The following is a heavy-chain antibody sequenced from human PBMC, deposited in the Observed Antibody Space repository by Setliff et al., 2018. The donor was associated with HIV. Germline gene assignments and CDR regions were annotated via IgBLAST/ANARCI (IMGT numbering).Heavy chain of an antibody. J-gene: IGHJ6*02. CDR1: GFSFRDNY. CDR2: ISHSCSPT. Sequence: LRLSCSVSGFSFRDNYMGWIRLAPGKGLEWMSSISHSCSPTHYADSVKGRFTISRDNANNSLYLQMNSLRAEDTAVYYWARVGGRGFGDVREYYYYGMDVWGQGTTVTVSS. CDR3: ARVGGRGFGDVREYYYYGMDV. V-gene: IGHV3-11*06. D-gene: IGHD3-10*01.